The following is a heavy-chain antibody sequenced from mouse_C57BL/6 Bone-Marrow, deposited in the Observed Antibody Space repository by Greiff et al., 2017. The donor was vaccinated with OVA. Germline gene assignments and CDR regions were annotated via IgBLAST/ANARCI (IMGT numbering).Heavy chain of an antibody. CDR1: GYTFTSYG. J-gene: IGHJ2*01. CDR2: IYPRSGNT. CDR3: ARLPRYYGSSSDY. Sequence: VHLVESGAELARPGASVKLSCKASGYTFTSYGISWVKQRTGQGLEWIGEIYPRSGNTYYNEKFKGKATLTADKSSSTAYMELRSLTSEDSAVYFCARLPRYYGSSSDYWGQGTTLTVSS. D-gene: IGHD1-1*01. V-gene: IGHV1-81*01.